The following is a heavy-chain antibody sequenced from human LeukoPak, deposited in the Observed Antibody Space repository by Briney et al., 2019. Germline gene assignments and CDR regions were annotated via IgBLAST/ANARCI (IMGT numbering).Heavy chain of an antibody. CDR1: GGSISSYY. CDR2: IYYSGST. Sequence: SETLSLTCTVSGGSISSYYWSWIRQPPGKGLEWIGYIYYSGSTYYNPSLKSRVTISVDTSKNQFSLKLSSVTAADTAVYYCARMLLWFGESPFYGMDVWGQGTTVTVSS. V-gene: IGHV4-59*12. D-gene: IGHD3-10*01. CDR3: ARMLLWFGESPFYGMDV. J-gene: IGHJ6*02.